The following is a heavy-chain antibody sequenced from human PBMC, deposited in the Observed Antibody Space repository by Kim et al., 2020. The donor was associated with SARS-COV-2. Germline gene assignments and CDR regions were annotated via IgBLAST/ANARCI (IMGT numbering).Heavy chain of an antibody. CDR3: ARDHRNWNYRFDP. V-gene: IGHV1-18*01. D-gene: IGHD1-7*01. J-gene: IGHJ5*02. Sequence: YAQKLQGRVTMTTDTSTSTAYMELRSLRSDDTAVYYCARDHRNWNYRFDPWGQGTLVTVSS.